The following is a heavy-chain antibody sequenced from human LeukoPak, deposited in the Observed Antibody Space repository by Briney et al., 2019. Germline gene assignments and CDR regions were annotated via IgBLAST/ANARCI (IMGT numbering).Heavy chain of an antibody. J-gene: IGHJ4*02. D-gene: IGHD3-22*01. Sequence: GGSLRLSCAASGFTFSSYAMSWVRQAPGKGLEWVAFIRYDGSNKYYADSVKGRFTISRDNSKNTLYLQMNSLRAEDTAVYYCAKERGVWSDSSAPLDYWGQGTLVTVSS. V-gene: IGHV3-30*02. CDR1: GFTFSSYA. CDR2: IRYDGSNK. CDR3: AKERGVWSDSSAPLDY.